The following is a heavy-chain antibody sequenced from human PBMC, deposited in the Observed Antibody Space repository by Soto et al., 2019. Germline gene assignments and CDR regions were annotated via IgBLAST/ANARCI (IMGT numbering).Heavy chain of an antibody. V-gene: IGHV3-15*07. CDR2: IKSKTDGGTT. J-gene: IGHJ6*02. D-gene: IGHD3-9*01. Sequence: GGSLRLSCAASGFTFSNAWMNWVRQAPGKGLEWVGRIKSKTDGGTTDYAAPVKGRFTISRDDSKNTLYLQMNSLKTEDTAVYYCTTDVYDILTGYWAPYGMDVWGQGTTVTVSS. CDR3: TTDVYDILTGYWAPYGMDV. CDR1: GFTFSNAW.